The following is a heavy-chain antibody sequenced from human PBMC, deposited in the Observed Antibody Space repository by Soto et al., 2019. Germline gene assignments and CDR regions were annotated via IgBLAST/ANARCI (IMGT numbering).Heavy chain of an antibody. CDR3: AKATTNGGWFNPFDS. J-gene: IGHJ4*02. Sequence: WGSLILSCASSVFSFVNYAMNWVRQAPGKGLEWVSGLSGSGTSTYYADSVKGRFTISRDNSRDTLFLQMNSLTADDTAVYYCAKATTNGGWFNPFDSWGQGALVTVSS. CDR2: LSGSGTST. V-gene: IGHV3-23*01. D-gene: IGHD6-19*01. CDR1: VFSFVNYA.